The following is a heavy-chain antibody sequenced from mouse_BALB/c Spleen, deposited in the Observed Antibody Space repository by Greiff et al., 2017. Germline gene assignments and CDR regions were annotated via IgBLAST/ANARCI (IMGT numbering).Heavy chain of an antibody. J-gene: IGHJ4*01. CDR3: AWAMDY. V-gene: IGHV5-9-4*01. CDR2: ISSGGSYT. CDR1: GFTLSSYA. Sequence: EVKLMESGGGLVKPGGSLKLSCAASGFTLSSYAMSWVRQSPEKRLEWVAEISSGGSYTYYPDTVTGRFTISRDNAKNTLYLEMSSLRSEDTAMYYCAWAMDYWGQGTSVTVSS.